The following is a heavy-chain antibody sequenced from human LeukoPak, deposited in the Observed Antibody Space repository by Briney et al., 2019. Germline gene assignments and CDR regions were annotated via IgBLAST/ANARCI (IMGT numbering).Heavy chain of an antibody. CDR3: ARQGTYSSAIGMGY. J-gene: IGHJ4*02. Sequence: ASAKVSCKASGYTFNNHYMYWVRQAPGQGLEWRGVINPSGGSTSYARKFQGRVTMTRDTSTRTVYMEVNSLRSEDTAVYYCARQGTYSSAIGMGYWGQGTLVTVSS. D-gene: IGHD6-19*01. CDR2: INPSGGST. CDR1: GYTFNNHY. V-gene: IGHV1-46*02.